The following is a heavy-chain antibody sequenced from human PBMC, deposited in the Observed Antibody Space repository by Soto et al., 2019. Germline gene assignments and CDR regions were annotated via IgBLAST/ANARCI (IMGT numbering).Heavy chain of an antibody. Sequence: QITLKESGPTLVKPTQTLTLTCTFSGFSLSTSGVGVGWIRQPPGKALEWLGIIYWDDDKRYIPSLKSRLTITQDTSKNQLVLTMANMNPVDTATYYCAHLPWKQLWPRAPVVYWGQGTPVTVSS. J-gene: IGHJ4*02. D-gene: IGHD5-18*01. CDR1: GFSLSTSGVG. CDR2: IYWDDDK. CDR3: AHLPWKQLWPRAPVVY. V-gene: IGHV2-5*02.